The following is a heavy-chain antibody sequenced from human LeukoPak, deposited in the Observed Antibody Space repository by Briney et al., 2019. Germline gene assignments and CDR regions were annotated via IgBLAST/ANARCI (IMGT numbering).Heavy chain of an antibody. CDR3: ARDPQGYCSSTSCRDFGLSGMDV. CDR1: GYTFTSYG. V-gene: IGHV1-69*13. J-gene: IGHJ6*02. D-gene: IGHD2-2*01. Sequence: SVKVSCKASGYTFTSYGISWVRQAPGQGLEWMGGIIPIFGTANYAQKFQGRVTITADESTSTAYMELSSLRSEDTAVYYCARDPQGYCSSTSCRDFGLSGMDVWGQGTTVTVSS. CDR2: IIPIFGTA.